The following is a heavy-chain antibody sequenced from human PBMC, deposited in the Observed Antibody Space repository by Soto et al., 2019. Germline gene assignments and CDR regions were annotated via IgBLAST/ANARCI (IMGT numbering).Heavy chain of an antibody. D-gene: IGHD3-22*01. CDR3: ARQPYDSTGYYYGA. J-gene: IGHJ5*02. V-gene: IGHV4-39*01. CDR2: MYSGGNT. CDR1: GGSFSSSTYY. Sequence: QLQLQESGPGLVKPSETLSLTCTVSGGSFSSSTYYWGWIHQPPGKGLEWIGSMYSGGNTYYNPSLKSRVTVSVDTSKNHFSLKLTSVTAADTAMYYCARQPYDSTGYYYGAWGQGTLVTVSS.